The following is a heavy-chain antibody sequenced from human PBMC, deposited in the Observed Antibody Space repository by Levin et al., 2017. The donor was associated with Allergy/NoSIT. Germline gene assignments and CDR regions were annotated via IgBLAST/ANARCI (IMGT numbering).Heavy chain of an antibody. CDR2: ISYDGSNK. Sequence: PGGSLRLSCAASGFTFSSYGMHWVRQAPGKGLEWVAVISYDGSNKYYADSVKGRFTISRDNSKNTLYLQMNSLRAEDTAVYYCAKETGYYYMDVWGKGTTVTVSS. CDR3: AKETGYYYMDV. J-gene: IGHJ6*03. V-gene: IGHV3-30*18. CDR1: GFTFSSYG.